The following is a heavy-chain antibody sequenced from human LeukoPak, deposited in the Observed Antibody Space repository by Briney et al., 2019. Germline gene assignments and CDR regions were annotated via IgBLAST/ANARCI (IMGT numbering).Heavy chain of an antibody. CDR2: IKQDGSEK. D-gene: IGHD3-3*01. CDR3: ARDYDFWSGYLDY. Sequence: PGGSLRLSCAVSGFSFNNYWMSWVRQAPGKGLEKVANIKQDGSEKYYVDSVKGRFSISRDNAKNSLYLQMNSLRAEDTAVYYCARDYDFWSGYLDYWGQGTLVTVSS. CDR1: GFSFNNYW. J-gene: IGHJ4*02. V-gene: IGHV3-7*05.